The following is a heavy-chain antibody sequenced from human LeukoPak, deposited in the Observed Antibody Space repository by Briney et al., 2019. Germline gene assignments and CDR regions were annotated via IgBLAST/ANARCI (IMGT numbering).Heavy chain of an antibody. CDR1: GFTFSSYA. CDR3: AKDPAPNGGIYDY. D-gene: IGHD1-26*01. Sequence: PGGSLRLSCAASGFTFSSYAMSWVRQAPGKGLEWVSAISGSGGNTYYADSVKGRFTISRVSSKNTLYLQMNSLRAEDTAVYYCAKDPAPNGGIYDYWGQGTLVTVST. CDR2: ISGSGGNT. V-gene: IGHV3-23*01. J-gene: IGHJ4*02.